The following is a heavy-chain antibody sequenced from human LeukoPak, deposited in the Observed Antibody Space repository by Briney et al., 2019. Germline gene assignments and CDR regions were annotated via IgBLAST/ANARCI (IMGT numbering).Heavy chain of an antibody. V-gene: IGHV3-21*01. J-gene: IGHJ5*02. CDR3: AREGYYGSGSYYPNWSDP. CDR1: GFTFSSYS. Sequence: PGGSLRLSCAASGFTFSSYSMNWVRQAPGKGLEWVSSISSSSSYIYYADSVKGRFTISRDNAKNSLYLQMNSLRAEDTAVYYCAREGYYGSGSYYPNWSDPWGQGTLVTVSS. CDR2: ISSSSSYI. D-gene: IGHD3-10*01.